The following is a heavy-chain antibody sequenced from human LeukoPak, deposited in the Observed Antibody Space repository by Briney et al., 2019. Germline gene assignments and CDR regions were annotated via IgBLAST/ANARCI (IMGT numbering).Heavy chain of an antibody. CDR2: MNPNSGNT. D-gene: IGHD2-15*01. Sequence: EASVKVSCKASGYTFTSYDTNWVRQATGQGLEWMGWMNPNSGNTGYAQKFQGRVTMTRNTSISTAYMELSSLRSEDTAVYYCARAIGYCSGGSCHGGYWFDPWGQGTLVTVSS. J-gene: IGHJ5*02. CDR1: GYTFTSYD. V-gene: IGHV1-8*01. CDR3: ARAIGYCSGGSCHGGYWFDP.